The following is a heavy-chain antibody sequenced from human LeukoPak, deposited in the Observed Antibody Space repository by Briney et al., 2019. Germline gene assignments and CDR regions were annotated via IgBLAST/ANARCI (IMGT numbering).Heavy chain of an antibody. V-gene: IGHV1-8*01. J-gene: IGHJ3*02. CDR2: MNPNSGNT. CDR3: ARGVVGSGRDAFDI. D-gene: IGHD3-3*01. CDR1: GYTFTSYD. Sequence: ASVKVSCKASGYTFTSYDINWVRQATGQGLEWKGWMNPNSGNTGYAQKFQGRVTMTRNTSISTAYMELSSLRSEDTAVYYCARGVVGSGRDAFDIWGQGTMVTVSS.